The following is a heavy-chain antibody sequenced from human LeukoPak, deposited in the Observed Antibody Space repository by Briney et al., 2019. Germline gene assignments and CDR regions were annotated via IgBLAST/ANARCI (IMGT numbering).Heavy chain of an antibody. D-gene: IGHD2-15*01. V-gene: IGHV4-59*01. CDR1: GVSISSYY. CDR3: ATRSTGVAATFDS. J-gene: IGHJ4*02. Sequence: SETLSLTCTVSGVSISSYYWSWIRQPPGKWMEWIGYIYDSGNTNYNPSLKRRVTISVDTPKNQFSLKLSSVTAADTAVYYCATRSTGVAATFDSWGQGALVTVSS. CDR2: IYDSGNT.